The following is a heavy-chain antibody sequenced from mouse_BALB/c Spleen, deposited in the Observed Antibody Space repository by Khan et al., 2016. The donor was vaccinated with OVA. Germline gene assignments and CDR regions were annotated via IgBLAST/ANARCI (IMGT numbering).Heavy chain of an antibody. V-gene: IGHV5-12*02. CDR3: AKEGNNGALAY. J-gene: IGHJ3*01. CDR1: GFTFSNYY. D-gene: IGHD1-1*02. Sequence: EVELVESGGGLVQPGGSLKLSCATSGFTFSNYYMYWVRQTPEKRLEWVAYISNRGTTTYYPDTLRGRFTMSRDTAKNTLYMQMSRLKSEDTAIYFCAKEGNNGALAYWGQGTLVTVPA. CDR2: ISNRGTTT.